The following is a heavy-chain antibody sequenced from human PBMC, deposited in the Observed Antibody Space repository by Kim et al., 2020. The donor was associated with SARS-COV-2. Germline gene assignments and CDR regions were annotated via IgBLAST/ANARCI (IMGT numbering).Heavy chain of an antibody. CDR2: INPSGGST. Sequence: ASVKVSCKASGYTLTSYYMHWVRQAPGQGLEWMGIINPSGGSTSYAQKFQGRVTMTRDTSTSTVYMELSSLRSEDTAVYYCARDVYCSSTSCYFYGSQYGMDVWGQGTTVTVSS. J-gene: IGHJ6*02. D-gene: IGHD2-2*01. V-gene: IGHV1-46*01. CDR3: ARDVYCSSTSCYFYGSQYGMDV. CDR1: GYTLTSYY.